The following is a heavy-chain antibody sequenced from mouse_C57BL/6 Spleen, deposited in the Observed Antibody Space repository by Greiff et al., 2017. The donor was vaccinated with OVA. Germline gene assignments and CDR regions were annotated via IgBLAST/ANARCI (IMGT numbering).Heavy chain of an antibody. CDR3: ASTVVGDYFDY. CDR1: GFTFSSYG. V-gene: IGHV5-6*01. Sequence: EVHLVESGGDLVKPGGSLKLSCAASGFTFSSYGMSWVRQTPDKRLEWVATISSGGSYTYYPDSVKGRFTISRDNAKNTLYLQMSSLKSEDTAMYYCASTVVGDYFDYWGQGTTLTVSS. CDR2: ISSGGSYT. J-gene: IGHJ2*01. D-gene: IGHD1-1*01.